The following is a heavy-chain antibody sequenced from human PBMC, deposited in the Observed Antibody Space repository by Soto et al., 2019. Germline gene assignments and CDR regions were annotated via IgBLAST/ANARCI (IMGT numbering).Heavy chain of an antibody. Sequence: SVKVSCKASGGTFSSYTISWVRQAPGQGLEWMGRIIPILGIANYAQKFQGRVTITADKSTSTAYMELSSLRSEDTAVYYCARSHYYDSSGYYNTGIDYWGQGTLVTVSS. J-gene: IGHJ4*02. V-gene: IGHV1-69*02. D-gene: IGHD3-22*01. CDR1: GGTFSSYT. CDR2: IIPILGIA. CDR3: ARSHYYDSSGYYNTGIDY.